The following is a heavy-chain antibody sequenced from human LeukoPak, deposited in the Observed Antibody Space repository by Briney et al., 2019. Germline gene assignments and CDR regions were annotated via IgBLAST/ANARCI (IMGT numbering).Heavy chain of an antibody. CDR2: ISQDGTKK. CDR1: GFTFRNDW. J-gene: IGHJ3*02. Sequence: PGGSLRLSCATSGFTFRNDWVTWVRQAQGKGLEWVANISQDGTKKNYVDSVKGRFAISRDNTKNSLFLQMNSLRAEDTAIYYCARDTSPSSRSSYFDALDMWGQGTMVTVSS. CDR3: ARDTSPSSRSSYFDALDM. V-gene: IGHV3-7*01. D-gene: IGHD6-13*01.